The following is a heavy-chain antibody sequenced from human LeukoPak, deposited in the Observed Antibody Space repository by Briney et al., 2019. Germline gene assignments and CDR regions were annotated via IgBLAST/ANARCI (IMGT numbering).Heavy chain of an antibody. CDR1: SGSFSSFY. V-gene: IGHV4-34*01. CDR2: INHSGST. J-gene: IGHJ4*02. D-gene: IGHD2-21*01. Sequence: PSETLSLTCGVSSGSFSSFYWSWIRQPPGKGLEWIGGINHSGSTNYNPPLKSRVTISVDTSKNQFSLRLTSVTAADTAVYYCARQFPSTYYFDYWGQGTLVTVSS. CDR3: ARQFPSTYYFDY.